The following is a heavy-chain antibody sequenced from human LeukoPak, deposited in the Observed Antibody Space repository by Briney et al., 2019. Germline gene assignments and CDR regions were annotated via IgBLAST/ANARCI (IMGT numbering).Heavy chain of an antibody. CDR1: GYTSTSYG. CDR2: ISAYNGNT. CDR3: ARHSSSWSHYDY. V-gene: IGHV1-18*01. D-gene: IGHD6-13*01. Sequence: GASVKVSCKASGYTSTSYGISWVRQPPGQGLEWMGWISAYNGNTNYAQKLQGRVTMTTDTSTSTAYMELRSLRSDDTAVYYCARHSSSWSHYDYWGQGTLVTVSS. J-gene: IGHJ4*02.